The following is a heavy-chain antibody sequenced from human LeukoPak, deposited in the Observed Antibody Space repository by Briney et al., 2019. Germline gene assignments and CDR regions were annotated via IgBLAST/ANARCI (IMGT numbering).Heavy chain of an antibody. V-gene: IGHV3-23*01. CDR1: GFTFSSYA. Sequence: AGGSLRLSCAASGFTFSSYAMSWVRQAPGKGLEWVSAISGSGGSTYYADSVKGRFTISRDNSKNTLYLQMNSLRAEDTAVYYCAKRDIGYYDILTGYRMAGYFDYWGQGILVTVSS. CDR2: ISGSGGST. J-gene: IGHJ4*02. CDR3: AKRDIGYYDILTGYRMAGYFDY. D-gene: IGHD3-9*01.